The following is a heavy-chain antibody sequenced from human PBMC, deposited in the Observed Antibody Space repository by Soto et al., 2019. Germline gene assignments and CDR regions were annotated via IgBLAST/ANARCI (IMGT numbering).Heavy chain of an antibody. CDR1: GFTFSDYY. CDR2: SRDKGNSYST. Sequence: EVQLVESGGGLVQPGGSLRLSCAGSGFTFSDYYIDWVRQAPGKGLEWVGRSRDKGNSYSTDYAASVKGRFTISRDASKNSPFLQMNSLKTEDTALYYCTRCITGTTSSGYWGQGTLVTVSS. D-gene: IGHD1-7*01. CDR3: TRCITGTTSSGY. J-gene: IGHJ4*02. V-gene: IGHV3-72*01.